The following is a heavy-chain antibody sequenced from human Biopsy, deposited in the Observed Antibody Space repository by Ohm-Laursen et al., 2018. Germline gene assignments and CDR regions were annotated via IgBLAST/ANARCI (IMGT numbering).Heavy chain of an antibody. CDR3: AKCMTGGSNYYFHH. D-gene: IGHD2-8*01. Sequence: SLRLPCTAPGFTFSSYGMHWVRQAPGKGLEWVAAIWYDGSNKNYADSVKGRFTISRDNSKNTLYLQMNSLRGGDTAVYYCAKCMTGGSNYYFHHCGQGTLVTVSS. J-gene: IGHJ4*02. CDR2: IWYDGSNK. V-gene: IGHV3-33*06. CDR1: GFTFSSYG.